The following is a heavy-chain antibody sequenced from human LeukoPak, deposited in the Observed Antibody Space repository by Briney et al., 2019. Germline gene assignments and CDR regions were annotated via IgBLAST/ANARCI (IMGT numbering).Heavy chain of an antibody. CDR2: ICTSGST. CDR1: GGSISSYY. V-gene: IGHV4-4*07. Sequence: PSETLSLTCTVSGGSISSYYWSWIRQPAGKGLEWIGRICTSGSTNYNPSLKSRVTVSVDTSKNQFSLNLTSVTAADTAVYYCARATLYNWFDPWGQGTLVTVSS. CDR3: ARATLYNWFDP. J-gene: IGHJ5*02.